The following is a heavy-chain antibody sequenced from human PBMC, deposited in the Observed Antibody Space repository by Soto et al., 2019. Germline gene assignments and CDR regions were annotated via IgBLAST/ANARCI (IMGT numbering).Heavy chain of an antibody. J-gene: IGHJ4*02. CDR1: GFTFSSYC. CDR2: ITDDGSKK. CDR3: VSHDEYSSSSVGGAFDY. V-gene: IGHV3-7*03. Sequence: PGGSLRLSCAASGFTFSSYCMSWVRQAPGKGLEWVAVITDDGSKKYYEDSVKGRFTISRDNYKNALHLQMISLRADDTAVYYCVSHDEYSSSSVGGAFDYWGRGTLVTVSS. D-gene: IGHD6-6*01.